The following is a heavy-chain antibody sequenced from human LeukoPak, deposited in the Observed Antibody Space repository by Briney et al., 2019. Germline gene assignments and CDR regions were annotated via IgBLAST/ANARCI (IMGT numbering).Heavy chain of an antibody. CDR2: IKQDGSEK. CDR3: ARDITYYDFWSGYTY. D-gene: IGHD3-3*01. CDR1: GFTFSSYW. J-gene: IGHJ4*02. V-gene: IGHV3-7*01. Sequence: GGSLRLSCAASGFTFSSYWMSWVRQAPGKGLEWVANIKQDGSEKHYVDSVKGRFTISRDNAKNLVYLQMNSLRAEDKAMYYCARDITYYDFWSGYTYWGQGTLVTVSS.